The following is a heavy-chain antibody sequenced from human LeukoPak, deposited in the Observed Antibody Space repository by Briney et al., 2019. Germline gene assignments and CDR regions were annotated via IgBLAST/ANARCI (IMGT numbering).Heavy chain of an antibody. CDR3: ARRGGSGSRGDYFFDY. CDR1: GGSISSSSYY. D-gene: IGHD3-10*01. J-gene: IGHJ4*02. V-gene: IGHV4-39*01. CDR2: IDYSGGI. Sequence: SETLSLTCTVSGGSISSSSYYWGWIRQPPGKGLEWIASIDYSGGIYYNPSLKSRVTISVDTSKNEFSLKLSSVTAADTAVYYCARRGGSGSRGDYFFDYWGQGTLVTVSS.